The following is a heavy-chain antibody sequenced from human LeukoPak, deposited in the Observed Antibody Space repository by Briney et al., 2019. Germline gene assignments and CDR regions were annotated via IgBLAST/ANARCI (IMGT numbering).Heavy chain of an antibody. CDR1: GFTSSSYG. V-gene: IGHV3-33*06. CDR2: IWYDGSNE. Sequence: GGSLRLSCAASGFTSSSYGMHWVRQAPGKGLEWVAVIWYDGSNEYYADSVKGRFTVSRDNSKNTLYLQMNSLSAEDTAVYYCAKETGGIEGSYNWFDPWGQGTLVTVSS. CDR3: AKETGGIEGSYNWFDP. D-gene: IGHD3-10*01. J-gene: IGHJ5*02.